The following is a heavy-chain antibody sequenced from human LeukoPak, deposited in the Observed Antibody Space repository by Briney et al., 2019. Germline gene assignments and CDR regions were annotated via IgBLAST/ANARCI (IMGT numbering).Heavy chain of an antibody. CDR2: ISSSSGTI. V-gene: IGHV3-48*01. CDR3: PLELGEGFDY. J-gene: IGHJ4*02. D-gene: IGHD1-7*01. CDR1: GFPFSDYG. Sequence: GGSLRLSCVGSGFPFSDYGMHWVRQAPGKGLEWVSYISSSSGTIYYADSVKGRFTISRDNAKNSLYLQMNSLRAEDTAVYYCPLELGEGFDYWGQGTLVTVSS.